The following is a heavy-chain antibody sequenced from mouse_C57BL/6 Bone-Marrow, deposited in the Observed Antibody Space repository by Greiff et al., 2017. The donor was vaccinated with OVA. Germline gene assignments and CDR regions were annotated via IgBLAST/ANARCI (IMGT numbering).Heavy chain of an antibody. J-gene: IGHJ4*01. Sequence: VKLQQPGAELVKPGASVKLSCKASGYTFTSYWMHWVKQRPGQGLEWIGMIHPNSGSTNYNEKFKSKATLTVDKSSSTAYMQLSSLTSEDSAVYYCARKGGTRVRYYAMDYWGQGTSVTVSS. D-gene: IGHD3-3*01. CDR3: ARKGGTRVRYYAMDY. V-gene: IGHV1-64*01. CDR2: IHPNSGST. CDR1: GYTFTSYW.